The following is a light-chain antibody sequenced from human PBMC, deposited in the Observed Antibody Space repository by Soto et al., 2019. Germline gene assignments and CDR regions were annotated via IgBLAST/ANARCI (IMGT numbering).Light chain of an antibody. Sequence: EIVLTQSPCTLSLSPGERATISCKTSQSSGSNFLAWYQQKPGHAPRLLIYASSNRATGIPDRLSGSASGADFTLTIDRLEPEDFPVYYCQLYGNSPPFGQGTRLEIK. V-gene: IGKV3-20*01. CDR3: QLYGNSPP. CDR2: ASS. CDR1: QSSGSNF. J-gene: IGKJ5*01.